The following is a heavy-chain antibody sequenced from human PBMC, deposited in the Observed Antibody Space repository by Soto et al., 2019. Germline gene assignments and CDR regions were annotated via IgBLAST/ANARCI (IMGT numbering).Heavy chain of an antibody. CDR3: VRDGLDYYDTERLYFDN. CDR1: GFAFSTYN. CDR2: ISGSDTTI. Sequence: GGSLRLSCVASGFAFSTYNMNWVRQAPGMGLEWVSYISGSDTTIYYADSVRGRFTISRDNANNSLYLQMNSLRAEDTATYYCVRDGLDYYDTERLYFDNWGQGTLVTVSS. V-gene: IGHV3-48*04. J-gene: IGHJ4*02. D-gene: IGHD3-22*01.